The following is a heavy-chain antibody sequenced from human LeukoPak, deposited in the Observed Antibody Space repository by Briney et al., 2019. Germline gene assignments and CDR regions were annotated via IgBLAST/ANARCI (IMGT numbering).Heavy chain of an antibody. CDR1: GFTFSSYG. J-gene: IGHJ4*02. Sequence: PGRSLRLSYAASGFTFSSYGMHWVRQAPGRGLEWVAVISYDGSNKYYADSVKGRFTISRDNSKNTLYLQMNSLRAEDTAVYYCAKDFNYGDYLDYWGQGTLVTVSS. D-gene: IGHD4-17*01. CDR2: ISYDGSNK. CDR3: AKDFNYGDYLDY. V-gene: IGHV3-30*18.